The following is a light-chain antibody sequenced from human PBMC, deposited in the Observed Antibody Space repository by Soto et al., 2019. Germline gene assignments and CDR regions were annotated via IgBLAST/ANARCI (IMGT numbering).Light chain of an antibody. CDR3: QSYDTTLRGSI. Sequence: QAVVTQPASVSGAPGQRVTISCSGSSSNIGAEYDVHWYQQVPGTAPKLLIYGNNNRPSGVPDRFSGSKSGTSASLAITGLQAEDEADYRCQSYDTTLRGSIFGSGTKVTVL. V-gene: IGLV1-40*01. J-gene: IGLJ1*01. CDR1: SSNIGAEYD. CDR2: GNN.